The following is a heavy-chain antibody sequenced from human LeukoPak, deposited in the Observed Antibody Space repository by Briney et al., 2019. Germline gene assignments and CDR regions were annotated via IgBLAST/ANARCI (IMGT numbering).Heavy chain of an antibody. J-gene: IGHJ4*02. CDR1: GFTFRSYS. D-gene: IGHD5-12*01. Sequence: GGSLRLSCAAYGFTFRSYSMNWVRQAPGKGLEWVSAIDPSSTYIYYADSVKGRFTISRDNAKNSLYLQMNSLRAEDTALYYCAKVINGYSGYDWSSYFDYWGQGPLSPSPQ. CDR3: AKVINGYSGYDWSSYFDY. V-gene: IGHV3-21*04. CDR2: IDPSSTYI.